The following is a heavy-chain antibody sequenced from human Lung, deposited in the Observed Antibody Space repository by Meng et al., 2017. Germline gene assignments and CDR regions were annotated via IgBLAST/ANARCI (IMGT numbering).Heavy chain of an antibody. CDR2: ISSDSRYI. CDR1: GFTFSNYS. Sequence: EVQLVESGGGLVTPGGSLRLSCAASGFTFSNYSMNWVRRAPGKGLEWVSSISSDSRYIFYADSEKGRFTISRDNAKNSLYLQMNSLSPEDTAVFYCARFETVGVATGDFWGQGTLVTVSS. CDR3: ARFETVGVATGDF. J-gene: IGHJ4*02. V-gene: IGHV3-21*01. D-gene: IGHD2-15*01.